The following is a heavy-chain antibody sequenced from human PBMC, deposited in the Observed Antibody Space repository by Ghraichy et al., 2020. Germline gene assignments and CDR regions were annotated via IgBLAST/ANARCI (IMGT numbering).Heavy chain of an antibody. CDR3: ARLRGNSSIFDY. J-gene: IGHJ4*02. D-gene: IGHD6-6*01. CDR2: INQDGSQK. V-gene: IGHV3-7*03. Sequence: LPCAASGFTFNYHWMTWVHQAPGKGLEWVANINQDGSQKYYVESVKGRFTVSRDNAKNSVFLQMNSLRAEDTAVYYCARLRGNSSIFDYWGQGTLVTVSS. CDR1: GFTFNYHW.